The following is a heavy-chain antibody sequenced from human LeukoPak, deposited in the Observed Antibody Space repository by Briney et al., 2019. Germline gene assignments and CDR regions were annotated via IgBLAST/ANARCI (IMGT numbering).Heavy chain of an antibody. CDR3: ARVIHDYGGPTGYGAFDI. CDR1: GFTFSSYG. J-gene: IGHJ3*02. Sequence: GGTLRLSCAASGFTFSSYGMSWVRQAPGKGLEWVSGINWNGGSTGYADSVKGRFTISRDNAKNSLYLQMNSLRAEDTALYYCARVIHDYGGPTGYGAFDIWGQGTMVTVSS. D-gene: IGHD4-23*01. CDR2: INWNGGST. V-gene: IGHV3-20*04.